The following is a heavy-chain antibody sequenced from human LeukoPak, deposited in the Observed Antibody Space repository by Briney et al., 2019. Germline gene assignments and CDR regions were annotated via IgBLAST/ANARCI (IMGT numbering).Heavy chain of an antibody. D-gene: IGHD5-18*01. J-gene: IGHJ6*03. CDR2: IYYSGST. V-gene: IGHV4-59*01. Sequence: SETLSLTCTVSGGSISSYYWSWIRQPPGKGLEWIGYIYYSGSTNYNPSLKSRVTISVDTSKNQFSLKLSSVTAADTAVYYCARASYDYYYYYMDVWGKGTTVTVSS. CDR3: ARASYDYYYYYMDV. CDR1: GGSISSYY.